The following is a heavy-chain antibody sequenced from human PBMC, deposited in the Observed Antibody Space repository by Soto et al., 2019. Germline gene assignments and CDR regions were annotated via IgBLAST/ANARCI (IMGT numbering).Heavy chain of an antibody. V-gene: IGHV1-18*01. J-gene: IGHJ4*02. CDR1: GYTFTSYG. Sequence: ASVKVSCKASGYTFTSYGISWVRQAPGQGLEWMGWISAYNGNTNYAQKLQGRVTMTTDTSTSTAYMELRSLRSDDTAVYYCARGPPQDYYDSSGYYLYYFDYWGQGTLVTVSS. CDR3: ARGPPQDYYDSSGYYLYYFDY. D-gene: IGHD3-22*01. CDR2: ISAYNGNT.